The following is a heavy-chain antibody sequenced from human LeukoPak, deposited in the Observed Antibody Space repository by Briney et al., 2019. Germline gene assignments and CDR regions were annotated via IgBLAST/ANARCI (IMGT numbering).Heavy chain of an antibody. CDR1: GFTFSSYS. J-gene: IGHJ5*02. V-gene: IGHV3-21*01. D-gene: IGHD3-3*01. CDR2: ISSSSSYI. Sequence: GGSLRLSCAASGFTFSSYSMKWVRQAPGKGLEWVSSISSSSSYIYYADSVKGRFTISRDNAKNSLYLQMNSLRAEDTAVYYCAKSHYDFWSGSKGAWFDPWGQGTLVTVSS. CDR3: AKSHYDFWSGSKGAWFDP.